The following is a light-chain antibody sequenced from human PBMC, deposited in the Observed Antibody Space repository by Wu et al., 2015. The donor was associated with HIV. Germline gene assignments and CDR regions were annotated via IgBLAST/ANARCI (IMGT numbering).Light chain of an antibody. CDR3: HQYGRSPPYS. Sequence: EIVLTQSPGTLSLSPGESATLSCRASENLASDYLAWYQQRPGRAPTLLIFGASYRATGIPDRFSGSGSGTDFTLTISRLEPEDFAVYYCHQYGRSPPYSFGPGDRSWRSN. CDR2: GAS. CDR1: ENLASDY. V-gene: IGKV3-20*01. J-gene: IGKJ2*03.